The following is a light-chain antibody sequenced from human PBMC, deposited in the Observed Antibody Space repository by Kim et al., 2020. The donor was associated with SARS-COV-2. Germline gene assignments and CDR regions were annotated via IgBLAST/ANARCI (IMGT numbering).Light chain of an antibody. CDR3: QQYGSSVFT. CDR1: QSVSSSY. V-gene: IGKV3-20*01. Sequence: LSPGERATLSCRASQSVSSSYLAWYQQKPGQAPRLLIYGASSRATGIPDRFSGSGSGTDFTLTISRLEPEDFAVYYCQQYGSSVFTFGPGTKVDIK. CDR2: GAS. J-gene: IGKJ3*01.